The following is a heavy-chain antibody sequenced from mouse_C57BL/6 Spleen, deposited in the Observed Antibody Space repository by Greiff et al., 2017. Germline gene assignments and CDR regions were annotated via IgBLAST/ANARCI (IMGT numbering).Heavy chain of an antibody. V-gene: IGHV5-16*01. J-gene: IGHJ2*01. CDR1: GFTFTDYY. CDR3: ARDRTDYYGSSLFDY. Sequence: EVKLMESEGGLVQPGSSMKLSCTASGFTFTDYYMAWVRQVPEKGLEWVANINYDGSSTYYLDSLKSRFIISRDNAKNILYLQMSSLKSEDTATYYCARDRTDYYGSSLFDYWGQGTTLTVSS. CDR2: INYDGSST. D-gene: IGHD1-1*01.